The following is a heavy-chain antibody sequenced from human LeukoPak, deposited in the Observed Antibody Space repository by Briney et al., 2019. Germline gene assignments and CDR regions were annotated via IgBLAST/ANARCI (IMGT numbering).Heavy chain of an antibody. J-gene: IGHJ4*02. V-gene: IGHV3-30*03. Sequence: GGSLTLSCAASGFTFRSYGMHWVRQAPGKGREWVAVISYDGSNEYYVDSVKGRFTISRDNSKNTLYLQTDSLRAEDTAVYYCARAPSGYYPYFDYWGQGTLVTVSS. CDR3: ARAPSGYYPYFDY. D-gene: IGHD3-22*01. CDR2: ISYDGSNE. CDR1: GFTFRSYG.